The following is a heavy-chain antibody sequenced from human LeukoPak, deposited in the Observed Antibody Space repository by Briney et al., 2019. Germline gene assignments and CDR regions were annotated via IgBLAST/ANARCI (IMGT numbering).Heavy chain of an antibody. CDR3: ARDYYDSSGYYPELDY. V-gene: IGHV1-2*02. CDR2: INPNSGGT. J-gene: IGHJ4*02. CDR1: GYSFTGHY. Sequence: ASVKVSCKASGYSFTGHYMHWVRQAPGQGLEWMGWINPNSGGTNYAQKFQGRVTMTRDTSISTAYMELSRLRSDDTAVYYCARDYYDSSGYYPELDYWGQGTLVTVSS. D-gene: IGHD3-22*01.